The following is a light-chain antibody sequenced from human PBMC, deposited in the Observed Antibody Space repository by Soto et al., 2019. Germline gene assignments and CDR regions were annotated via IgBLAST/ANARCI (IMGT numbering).Light chain of an antibody. CDR3: QQYNNWPPLT. CDR2: GAS. Sequence: EIVLPQSPATLSVSPGERATLSCRASQSVSSNLAWYQQKPGQAPRLLIYGASTRATGIPARFSGSGSGTEFTLTLSSLQSENFAVYYCQQYNNWPPLTFGGGTKVEIK. V-gene: IGKV3-15*01. CDR1: QSVSSN. J-gene: IGKJ4*01.